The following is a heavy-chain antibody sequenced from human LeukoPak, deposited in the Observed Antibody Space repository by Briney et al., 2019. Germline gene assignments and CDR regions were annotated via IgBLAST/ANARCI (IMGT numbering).Heavy chain of an antibody. CDR3: TTSPGITVLGVVTDY. Sequence: GESLRLSCAASEPTFRNAFINWVRQAPGKGLEWVGRIESKVDGGTTDYPAPLNGRFTISRDDSENTLYLQMNSVKTEDTGLYYCTTSPGITVLGVVTDYWGQGALFIVSS. CDR2: IESKVDGGTT. J-gene: IGHJ4*02. CDR1: EPTFRNAF. D-gene: IGHD3-3*01. V-gene: IGHV3-15*04.